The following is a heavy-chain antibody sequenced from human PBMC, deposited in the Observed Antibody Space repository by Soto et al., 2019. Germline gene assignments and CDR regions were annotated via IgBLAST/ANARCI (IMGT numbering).Heavy chain of an antibody. CDR1: GFTFISYW. V-gene: IGHV3-7*03. Sequence: PGGSLRLSCAASGFTFISYWMSWVRQAPGKGLEWVANIKQDGSEKYYVDSVKGRFTISRDNAKNSLYLQMNSLRAEDTAVYYCAREMRGGYCSGGSCYSVKYYFDYWGQGTLVTVSS. J-gene: IGHJ4*02. D-gene: IGHD2-15*01. CDR3: AREMRGGYCSGGSCYSVKYYFDY. CDR2: IKQDGSEK.